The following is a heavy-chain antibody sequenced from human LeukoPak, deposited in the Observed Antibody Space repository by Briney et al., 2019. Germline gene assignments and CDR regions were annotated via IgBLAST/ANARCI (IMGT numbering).Heavy chain of an antibody. CDR1: GFTFSSYA. J-gene: IGHJ6*02. V-gene: IGHV3-23*01. D-gene: IGHD2-15*01. CDR2: ISGSGGST. CDR3: AKAVSYCSGGSCYYYYGMDV. Sequence: GGSLRLSCAASGFTFSSYAMSWVRQAPGKGLEWVSAISGSGGSTYYADSVKGRFTISRDNSKNTLYLQMNSLRAEDTAVYYCAKAVSYCSGGSCYYYYGMDVWGQGTTVTVSS.